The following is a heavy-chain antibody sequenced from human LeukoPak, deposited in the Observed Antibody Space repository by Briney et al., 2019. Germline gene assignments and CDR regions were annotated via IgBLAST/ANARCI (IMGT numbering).Heavy chain of an antibody. CDR2: INPNSGGT. CDR3: ARVGGPGYSSGWYGY. CDR1: GGTFSSYA. Sequence: ASVKVSCKASGGTFSSYAISWVRQAPGQGLEWMGWINPNSGGTNYAQKFQGRVTMTRDTSISTAYMEGSRLRSDDTAVYYCARVGGPGYSSGWYGYWGQGTLVTVSS. D-gene: IGHD6-19*01. J-gene: IGHJ4*02. V-gene: IGHV1-2*02.